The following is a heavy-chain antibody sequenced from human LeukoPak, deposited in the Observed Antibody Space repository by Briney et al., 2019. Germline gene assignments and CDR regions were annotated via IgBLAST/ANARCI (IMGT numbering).Heavy chain of an antibody. CDR2: INPNSGGT. CDR3: ARGGLPQFYYYMDV. J-gene: IGHJ6*03. V-gene: IGHV1-2*02. D-gene: IGHD3-10*01. CDR1: GYTFTGYY. Sequence: GASVKVSCKASGYTFTGYYMNWVRQAPGQGLEWMGWINPNSGGTNYAQKFQGRVTMTRDTSISTTYKELSRLRSDDTAVYYCARGGLPQFYYYMDVWGKGTTVTVSS.